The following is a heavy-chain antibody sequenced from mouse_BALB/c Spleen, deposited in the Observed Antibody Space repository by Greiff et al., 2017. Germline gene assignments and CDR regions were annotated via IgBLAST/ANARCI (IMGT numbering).Heavy chain of an antibody. Sequence: EVKLMESGGGLVQPGGSLKLSCAASGFTFSSYTMSWVRQTPEKRLEWVAYISNGGGSTYYPDTVKGRFTISRDNAKNTLYLQMSSLKSEDTAMYYCARQLGGYAMDYWGQGTSVTVSS. CDR3: ARQLGGYAMDY. CDR1: GFTFSSYT. D-gene: IGHD4-1*01. V-gene: IGHV5-12-2*01. CDR2: ISNGGGST. J-gene: IGHJ4*01.